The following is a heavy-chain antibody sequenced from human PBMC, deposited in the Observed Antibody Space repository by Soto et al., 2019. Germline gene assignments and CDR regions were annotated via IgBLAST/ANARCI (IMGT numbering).Heavy chain of an antibody. J-gene: IGHJ4*02. D-gene: IGHD2-15*01. CDR1: GGTFSSYA. CDR3: ARVTMVAATLGPFDY. Sequence: AASVKVSCKASGGTFSSYAISWVRQAPGQGLEWMGGIIPIFGTANYAQKFQGRVTITADGSTSTAYMELSSLRSEDTAVYYCARVTMVAATLGPFDYWGQGTLVTVSS. CDR2: IIPIFGTA. V-gene: IGHV1-69*13.